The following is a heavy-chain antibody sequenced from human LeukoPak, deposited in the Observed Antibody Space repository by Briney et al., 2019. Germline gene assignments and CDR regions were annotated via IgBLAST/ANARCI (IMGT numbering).Heavy chain of an antibody. V-gene: IGHV3-48*04. CDR3: TRTPWYFDSSGYSGVDY. Sequence: TGGSLRLSCAASGFTFSSYWMSWVRQAPGKGLEWVSYISSSGSTIYYADSVKGRFTISRDNAKNSLYLQMNSLRAEDTAVYYCTRTPWYFDSSGYSGVDYWGQGTLVTVSS. D-gene: IGHD3-22*01. CDR1: GFTFSSYW. J-gene: IGHJ4*02. CDR2: ISSSGSTI.